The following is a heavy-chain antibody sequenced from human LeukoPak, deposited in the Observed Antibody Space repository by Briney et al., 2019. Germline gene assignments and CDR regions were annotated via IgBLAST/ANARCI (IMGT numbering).Heavy chain of an antibody. J-gene: IGHJ4*02. Sequence: GGSLRLSCAASGFTFSTYSMNWVRQAPGKGLEWVSYISSSSSIINYAESVRGRFTVSRDNAKNLLYLQMNSLRAEDTAVYYCGRDYEERTTDYWGQGTLVTVSS. V-gene: IGHV3-48*04. D-gene: IGHD3-16*01. CDR1: GFTFSTYS. CDR3: GRDYEERTTDY. CDR2: ISSSSSII.